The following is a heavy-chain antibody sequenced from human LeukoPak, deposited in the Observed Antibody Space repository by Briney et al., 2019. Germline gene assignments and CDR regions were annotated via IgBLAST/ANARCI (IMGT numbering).Heavy chain of an antibody. D-gene: IGHD3-22*01. Sequence: SETLSLTCTVSGYSISSGYYWGWIRQPPGKGLEWIGSIYHSGSTYYNPSLKSRVTISVDTSKNQFSLKLSSVTAADTAVYYCARDPTSYDSSGYYYATFDYWGQGTLVTVSS. J-gene: IGHJ4*02. CDR1: GYSISSGYY. CDR3: ARDPTSYDSSGYYYATFDY. CDR2: IYHSGST. V-gene: IGHV4-38-2*02.